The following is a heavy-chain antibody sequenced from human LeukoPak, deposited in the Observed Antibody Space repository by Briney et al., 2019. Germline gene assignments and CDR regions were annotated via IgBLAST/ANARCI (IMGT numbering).Heavy chain of an antibody. J-gene: IGHJ3*02. D-gene: IGHD1-26*01. CDR2: IYYSGST. CDR3: ARQSLWELLAFDI. Sequence: SETLSLTCTVSGGSISSYYWSWIRQPPGKRLEWMGYIYYSGSTNYNPSPKSRVTISVDTSQNQFSLKLSSVTAADTAVYYCARQSLWELLAFDIWGQGTMVTVSS. V-gene: IGHV4-59*08. CDR1: GGSISSYY.